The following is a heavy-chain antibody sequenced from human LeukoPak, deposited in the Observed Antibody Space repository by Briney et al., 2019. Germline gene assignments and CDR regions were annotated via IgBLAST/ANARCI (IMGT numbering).Heavy chain of an antibody. CDR1: GYTLTELS. Sequence: ASVKVSCKVSGYTLTELSMHWVRQAPGKGLEWMGGFDPEDGETIYAQKLQGRVTMTEDTSTDTAYMELSSLRSEDTAVYYCATPRPIVVVPADDAFDIWGQGTMVTVSS. D-gene: IGHD2-2*01. CDR3: ATPRPIVVVPADDAFDI. J-gene: IGHJ3*02. CDR2: FDPEDGET. V-gene: IGHV1-24*01.